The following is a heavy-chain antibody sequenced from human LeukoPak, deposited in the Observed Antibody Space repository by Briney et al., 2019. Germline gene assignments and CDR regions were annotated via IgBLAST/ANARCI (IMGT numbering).Heavy chain of an antibody. D-gene: IGHD1-1*01. Sequence: GGSLRLSCAASGFAFSSYSMNWVRQAPGKGLEWVSSISTSSLYIYYADSVKGRFTVSRNNARNSLYLQVNSLRAEDTAVYYCARDSDWNDGLDYWGQGTLVTVSS. CDR2: ISTSSLYI. V-gene: IGHV3-21*01. CDR1: GFAFSSYS. CDR3: ARDSDWNDGLDY. J-gene: IGHJ4*02.